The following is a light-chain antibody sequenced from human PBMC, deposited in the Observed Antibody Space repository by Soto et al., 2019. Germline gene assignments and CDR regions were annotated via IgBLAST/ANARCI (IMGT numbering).Light chain of an antibody. Sequence: QSALTQPASVSGSPGQSINISCTGTSSDVGGYNYVSWYQQHPGKAPKLMIYEVSNRPSGVSNRFSGSKSGNTASLTISGLQAEDEADYYCSSYTSSSSVVFGGGTK. CDR3: SSYTSSSSVV. CDR2: EVS. V-gene: IGLV2-14*01. J-gene: IGLJ2*01. CDR1: SSDVGGYNY.